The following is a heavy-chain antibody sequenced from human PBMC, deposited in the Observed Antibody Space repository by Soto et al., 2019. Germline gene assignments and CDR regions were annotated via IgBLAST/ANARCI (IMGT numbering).Heavy chain of an antibody. CDR1: GGTFSSYT. CDR3: GRGSSGDFGWGGYRRGVWYFDL. Sequence: QVQLVQSGAEVKKPGSSVKVSCKASGGTFSSYTISWVRQAPGQGLEWMGRIIPILGIANYAQKFQGRVTITADKSTGPGYIGRSRLGFGETAVYYLGRGSSGDFGWGGYRRGVWYFDLWGRGTLVTVSS. J-gene: IGHJ2*01. CDR2: IIPILGIA. V-gene: IGHV1-69*02. D-gene: IGHD3-16*02.